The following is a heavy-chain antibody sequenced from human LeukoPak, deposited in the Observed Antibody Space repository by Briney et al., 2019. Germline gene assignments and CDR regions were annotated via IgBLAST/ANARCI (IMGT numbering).Heavy chain of an antibody. J-gene: IGHJ5*02. CDR1: GFTVSSYN. Sequence: PGGSLRLSCAVSGFTVSSYNMHWVRQAPGKGLEWVALISKGGSNKYYADSAKGRFTISRDSSKDTLYLQMNSLRAEDTAVYYCAKYSSSWHVNWFDPWGQGTLVTVSS. V-gene: IGHV3-30*18. D-gene: IGHD6-13*01. CDR3: AKYSSSWHVNWFDP. CDR2: ISKGGSNK.